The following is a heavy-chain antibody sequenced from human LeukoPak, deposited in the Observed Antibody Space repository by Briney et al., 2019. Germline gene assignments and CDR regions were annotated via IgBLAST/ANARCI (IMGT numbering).Heavy chain of an antibody. CDR3: ARFGTY. V-gene: IGHV4-39*07. CDR1: GGSISSSSYY. J-gene: IGHJ4*02. D-gene: IGHD3-10*01. CDR2: IYYSGSI. Sequence: KPSETLSLTCTVSGGSISSSSYYWGWIRQPPGKGLEWIGSIYYSGSIYYNPSLKSRINISVDTSKNQSSLKLSSVTAADTAVYYCARFGTYWGQGTLVTVSP.